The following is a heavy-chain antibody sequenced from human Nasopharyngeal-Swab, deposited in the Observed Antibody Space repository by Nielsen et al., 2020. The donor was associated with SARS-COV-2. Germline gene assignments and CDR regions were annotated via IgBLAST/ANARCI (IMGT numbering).Heavy chain of an antibody. Sequence: GESLKISCAASGFTFSSSWMSWVRQAPGKGLEWVANIKQDGSEKYYVDSVKGRFTISRANAKNSLYLQMNSLRAEDTAVYYCASLNPMRYWGQGTLVTVSS. J-gene: IGHJ4*02. V-gene: IGHV3-7*05. CDR1: GFTFSSSW. CDR3: ASLNPMRY. CDR2: IKQDGSEK. D-gene: IGHD3-22*01.